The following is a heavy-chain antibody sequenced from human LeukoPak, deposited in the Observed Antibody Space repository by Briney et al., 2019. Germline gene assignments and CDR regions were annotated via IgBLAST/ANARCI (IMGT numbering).Heavy chain of an antibody. CDR3: ARVSGNYDILTGYYIVY. D-gene: IGHD3-9*01. J-gene: IGHJ4*02. CDR1: GFTFGDYV. V-gene: IGHV3-7*01. CDR2: IKQDGSEK. Sequence: GGSLRLSCTASGFTFGDYVMSWVRQAPGKGLEWVANIKQDGSEKYYVDSVKGRFTISRDNAKNSLYLQMNSLRAEDTAVYYCARVSGNYDILTGYYIVYWGQGTLVTVSS.